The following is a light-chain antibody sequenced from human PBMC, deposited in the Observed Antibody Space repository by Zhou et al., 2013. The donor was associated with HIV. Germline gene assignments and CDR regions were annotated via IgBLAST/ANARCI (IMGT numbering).Light chain of an antibody. CDR1: QSLSSN. V-gene: IGKV3-20*01. J-gene: IGKJ3*01. Sequence: EIVLTQSPATLSVSPGERATLSCRASQSLSSNLAWYQQKPGQAPRLLIYGASTRATGIPARFSGSGSGTDFTLTISRLEPEDFAVYFCQHYGTSPFTFGPGTKVDIK. CDR3: QHYGTSPFT. CDR2: GAS.